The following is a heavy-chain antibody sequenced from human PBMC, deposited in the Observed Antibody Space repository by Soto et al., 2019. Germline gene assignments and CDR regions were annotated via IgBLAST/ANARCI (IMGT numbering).Heavy chain of an antibody. CDR3: TTGVTYYYDRSGYWEDN. CDR2: IKSKTDGGTT. CDR1: GLNFSVVW. V-gene: IGHV3-15*01. Sequence: GGSLRLSCAVSGLNFSVVWMSWVRQAPGKGLEWLDRIKSKTDGGTTEYAAPVKGRFTISRDDSKNTLYLQMNSLKTEDTAVYYCTTGVTYYYDRSGYWEDNWGQGSLVTVSS. D-gene: IGHD3-22*01. J-gene: IGHJ4*02.